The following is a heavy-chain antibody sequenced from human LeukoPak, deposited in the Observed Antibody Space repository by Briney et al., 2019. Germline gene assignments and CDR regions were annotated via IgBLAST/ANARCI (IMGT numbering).Heavy chain of an antibody. J-gene: IGHJ6*01. D-gene: IGHD5-12*01. CDR3: ARGRKYVATLTC. CDR1: GGSFSGYY. Sequence: ASDTLSLTCDVNGGSFSGYYWTWVRKSPRRGLEWLGEITYSGVINYNPSLKSRITISLDTSNKQFSLKLTTLIVADTATYFCARGRKYVATLTCWGQGAPVTDCS. V-gene: IGHV4-34*01. CDR2: ITYSGVI.